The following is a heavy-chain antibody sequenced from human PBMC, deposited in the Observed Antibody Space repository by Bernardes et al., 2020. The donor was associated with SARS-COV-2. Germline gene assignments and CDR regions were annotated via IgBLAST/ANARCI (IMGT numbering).Heavy chain of an antibody. J-gene: IGHJ6*02. CDR2: ISGTSSLI. Sequence: GSLRLSCAASGFTFSTYTMNWVRQAPGKGLEWVSYISGTSSLIYYADSVKGRFTVSRDNAKNSLYLQMNSLRDEDTAVYYCARDSTTSWWGAYYYGVDVWGQGTTVTVSS. V-gene: IGHV3-48*02. CDR3: ARDSTTSWWGAYYYGVDV. CDR1: GFTFSTYT. D-gene: IGHD2-2*01.